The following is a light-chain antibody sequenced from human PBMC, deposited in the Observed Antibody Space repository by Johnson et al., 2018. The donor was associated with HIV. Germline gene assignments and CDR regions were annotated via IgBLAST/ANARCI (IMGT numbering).Light chain of an antibody. V-gene: IGLV1-51*02. CDR2: ENN. Sequence: QSVLTQPPSVSAAPGQKVTIPCSGSSSNIGNNYVSWYQHLPGTAPKLLIYENNKRPSGSPDRFSGSKSGTSATLDITGLQTGDEADYYCGTWDSSLSVSYVFVTGTKVTV. CDR3: GTWDSSLSVSYV. J-gene: IGLJ1*01. CDR1: SSNIGNNY.